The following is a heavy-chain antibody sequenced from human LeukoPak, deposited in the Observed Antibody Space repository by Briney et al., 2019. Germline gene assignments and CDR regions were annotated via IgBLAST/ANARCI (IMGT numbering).Heavy chain of an antibody. CDR3: ARDRWSAE. J-gene: IGHJ4*02. D-gene: IGHD3-3*01. V-gene: IGHV4-30-2*01. Sequence: PSQTLSLTCTVSGGSISSGGYYWSWIRQPPGKGLEWIGYIYHSGSTYYNPSLKSRVTISVDRSKNQFSLKLSSVTAADTAVYYCARDRWSAEWGQGTLVTVSS. CDR1: GGSISSGGYY. CDR2: IYHSGST.